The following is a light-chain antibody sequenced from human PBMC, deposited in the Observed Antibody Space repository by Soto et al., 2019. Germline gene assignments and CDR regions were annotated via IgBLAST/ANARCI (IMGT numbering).Light chain of an antibody. CDR1: QSVSNSF. J-gene: IGKJ3*01. V-gene: IGKV3-20*01. Sequence: EIVLTQSPGTLSLSPGERATLSCRASQSVSNSFLAWYQQKPGQAPRLLIYGSSIRATGVPARFSGGGSGTDFTLTISRLAPEDFAVYYCQQYSRSSVTFGPGSKVD. CDR3: QQYSRSSVT. CDR2: GSS.